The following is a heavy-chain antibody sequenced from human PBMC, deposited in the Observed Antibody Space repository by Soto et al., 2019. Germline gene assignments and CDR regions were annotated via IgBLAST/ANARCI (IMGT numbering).Heavy chain of an antibody. D-gene: IGHD3-22*01. V-gene: IGHV1-69*05. Sequence: QVQLVQSGAEVKKPGSSVKVSCKASGGTFSSYAISWVRQAPGHGLEWMGEIIPIFGTANYAQKFQGRVTITSAESTSTAYMELSSLRSEDTAVYYCARDRGPSSGYYPYWFDPWGQGTLVTVSS. CDR2: IIPIFGTA. CDR3: ARDRGPSSGYYPYWFDP. J-gene: IGHJ5*02. CDR1: GGTFSSYA.